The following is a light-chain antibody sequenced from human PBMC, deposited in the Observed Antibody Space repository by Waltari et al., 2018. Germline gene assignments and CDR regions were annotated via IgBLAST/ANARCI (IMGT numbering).Light chain of an antibody. V-gene: IGLV2-14*01. CDR3: SSYTSSSTLV. J-gene: IGLJ3*02. CDR2: DGS. CDR1: SSDVGGYNY. Sequence: QSALTQPASVSGSPVQSLTISCTPTSSDVGGYNYASWYQQHPGEAPKLMIYDGSNRPSGVSNRFSGSKSGNTASLTISGLQAEDEADYYCSSYTSSSTLVFGGGTKLTVL.